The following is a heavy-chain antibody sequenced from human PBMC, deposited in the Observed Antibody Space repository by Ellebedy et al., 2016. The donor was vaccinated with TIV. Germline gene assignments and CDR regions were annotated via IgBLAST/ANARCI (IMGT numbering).Heavy chain of an antibody. Sequence: LSLTCAASGFNFRSYWMTWARQAPGKGLEWVAKIRQEGDEIYYVESVKGRFTISRDNAKNSLFLQMNSLRVEDTAVYYCARRASYGDYAVQVNPWFDPWGQGTLVTVSS. CDR1: GFNFRSYW. J-gene: IGHJ5*02. CDR2: IRQEGDEI. CDR3: ARRASYGDYAVQVNPWFDP. V-gene: IGHV3-7*01. D-gene: IGHD4-17*01.